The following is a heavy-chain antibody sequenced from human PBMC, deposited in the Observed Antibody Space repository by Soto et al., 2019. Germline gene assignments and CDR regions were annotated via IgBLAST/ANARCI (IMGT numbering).Heavy chain of an antibody. D-gene: IGHD3-22*01. J-gene: IGHJ4*02. CDR2: IYYSGAT. V-gene: IGHV4-31*03. Sequence: QVQLQESGPGLVKPSQTLSLTCSVSGDSISSGHYYWSWIRQHPGKGLEWIGYIYYSGATYYNPSLTGRVTSSXXTXKXXFSLKLSSVTAADTAVYYCARDPRSYYDSSGYFDFWGQGTLVTVSS. CDR1: GDSISSGHYY. CDR3: ARDPRSYYDSSGYFDF.